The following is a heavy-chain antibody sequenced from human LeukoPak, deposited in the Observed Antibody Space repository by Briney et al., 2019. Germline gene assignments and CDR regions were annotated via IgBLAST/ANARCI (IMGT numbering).Heavy chain of an antibody. Sequence: SETLSLTCSVSGGSLSSSSRYWGWIRQPPGKGLEWIGGIYYSGSTYYNPSLKTRLTISVDTSSNQYSLKLRSVTAADTAVYYCARHSSSWYEFDYWGQGTLVTVSS. CDR2: IYYSGST. V-gene: IGHV4-39*01. CDR1: GGSLSSSSRY. D-gene: IGHD6-19*01. J-gene: IGHJ4*02. CDR3: ARHSSSWYEFDY.